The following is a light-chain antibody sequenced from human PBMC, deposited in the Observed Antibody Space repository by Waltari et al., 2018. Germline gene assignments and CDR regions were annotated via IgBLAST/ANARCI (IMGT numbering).Light chain of an antibody. CDR2: KVS. J-gene: IGKJ1*01. Sequence: DVVMTQSPLSLPVTVGQPASISCRSSQSLVHSDGNNYLSWFHQRPGQSPGRLLFKVSHREPGVPERFSGSGSGTDFTLKISRVEAEDVGVYYCMQATHWPWTFGQGTKVEIK. CDR3: MQATHWPWT. V-gene: IGKV2-30*02. CDR1: QSLVHSDGNNY.